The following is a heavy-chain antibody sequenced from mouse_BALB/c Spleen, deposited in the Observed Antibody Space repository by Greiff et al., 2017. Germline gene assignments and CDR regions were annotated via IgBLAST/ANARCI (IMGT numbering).Heavy chain of an antibody. CDR1: GFSLTSYG. J-gene: IGHJ4*01. Sequence: QVQLKESGPGLVQPSQSLSITCTVSGFSLTSYGVHWVRQSPGKGLEWLGVIWSGGSTDYNAAFISRLSISKDNSKSQVFFKMNSLQANDTAIYYCARGGLRRNYYAMDYWGQGTSVTVSS. V-gene: IGHV2-2*02. CDR3: ARGGLRRNYYAMDY. CDR2: IWSGGST. D-gene: IGHD2-2*01.